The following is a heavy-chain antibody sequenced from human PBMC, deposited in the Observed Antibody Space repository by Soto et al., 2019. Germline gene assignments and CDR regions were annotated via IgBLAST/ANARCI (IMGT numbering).Heavy chain of an antibody. J-gene: IGHJ6*02. CDR1: GFSLSSSGVG. CDR2: IYWDEDK. Sequence: QITLKESGPTLVKPTQTLTLTCTFSGFSLSSSGVGVGWIRQPPGKAPEWLALIYWDEDKRYSPSLKTRLTIPQDTSTNEVVLTMTNMDPVDTGTYYCAHRGGRGAGMDVWGQGTTVTVSS. V-gene: IGHV2-5*02. CDR3: AHRGGRGAGMDV. D-gene: IGHD2-15*01.